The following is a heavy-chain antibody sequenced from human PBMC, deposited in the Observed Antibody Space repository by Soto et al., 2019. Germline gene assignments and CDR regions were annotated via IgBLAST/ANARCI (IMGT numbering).Heavy chain of an antibody. CDR2: INPSAGST. D-gene: IGHD6-19*01. Sequence: SVKVSCKASGYTFTSYDMHWVRQAPGQGLEWMGIINPSAGSTSYAQKFQGRVTMTRDASTSTVYMELSSLRSEDTAVYYCARVRVANDSSGKVDYWGQGTLVTVSS. CDR1: GYTFTSYD. CDR3: ARVRVANDSSGKVDY. J-gene: IGHJ4*02. V-gene: IGHV1-46*01.